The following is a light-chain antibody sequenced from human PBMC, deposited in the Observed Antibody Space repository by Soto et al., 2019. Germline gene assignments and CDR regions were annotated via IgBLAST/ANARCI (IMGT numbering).Light chain of an antibody. CDR2: GAS. Sequence: EIVLTQSPDTLSLSPGERATLSCRSSQSVSSSYLAWYQQKPGQAPRLLIYGASSRATGIPDRFSGSGSGTDFTLTISRLEPEDFAVYYCQQYGGSPRTFGQGTQVEIK. CDR1: QSVSSSY. CDR3: QQYGGSPRT. J-gene: IGKJ1*01. V-gene: IGKV3-20*01.